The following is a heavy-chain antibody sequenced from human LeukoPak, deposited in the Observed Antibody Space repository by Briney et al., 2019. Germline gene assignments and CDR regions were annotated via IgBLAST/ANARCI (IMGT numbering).Heavy chain of an antibody. V-gene: IGHV3-30-3*01. CDR3: ARGGRYRNGGIYYYYYMDV. J-gene: IGHJ6*03. CDR1: GFTFSSYA. CDR2: ISYDGSNK. Sequence: GGSLRLSCAASGFTFSSYAMHWVRQAPGKGLEWVALISYDGSNKYYTDSVKGRFTISRDNSKNTLYLQMNSLRAEDTAVYYCARGGRYRNGGIYYYYYMDVWGKGTTVTASS. D-gene: IGHD1-26*01.